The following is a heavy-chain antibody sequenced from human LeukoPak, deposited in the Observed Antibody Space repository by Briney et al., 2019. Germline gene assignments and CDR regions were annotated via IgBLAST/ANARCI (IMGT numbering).Heavy chain of an antibody. CDR2: INPIDGGA. Sequence: ASVRVSCKPSGYAFTGYSLHWVRQAPGQGLDWIGWINPIDGGAHYAQNFQGRVTMTRDTSVSTAYMEVNRLNSDDTAVYYCARSSSSSGGGFDVWGRGTMVTVSS. CDR1: GYAFTGYS. J-gene: IGHJ3*01. CDR3: ARSSSSSGGGFDV. D-gene: IGHD6-13*01. V-gene: IGHV1-2*02.